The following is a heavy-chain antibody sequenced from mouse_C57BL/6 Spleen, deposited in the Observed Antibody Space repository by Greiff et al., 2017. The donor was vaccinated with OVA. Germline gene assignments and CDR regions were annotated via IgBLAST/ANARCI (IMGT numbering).Heavy chain of an antibody. CDR3: ARDNYYGSRTYFDY. V-gene: IGHV5-4*01. CDR1: GFTFSSYA. Sequence: EVKLVESGGGLVKPGGSLKLSCAASGFTFSSYAMSWVRQTPEKRLEWVATISDGGSYTYYPDNVKGRFTISRDNAKNNLYLQMSHLKSEVTAMYYCARDNYYGSRTYFDYWGQGTTLTVSS. D-gene: IGHD1-1*01. J-gene: IGHJ2*01. CDR2: ISDGGSYT.